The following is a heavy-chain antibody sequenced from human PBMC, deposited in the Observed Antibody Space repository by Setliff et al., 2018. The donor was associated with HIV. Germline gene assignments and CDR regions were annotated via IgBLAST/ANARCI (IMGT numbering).Heavy chain of an antibody. V-gene: IGHV2-5*02. CDR2: IYWDDDV. CDR3: AHFTHFRDVYFDS. Sequence: SGPRCEPPQTLTLTCTFSGFSLASSGVGVAWVRQPPGEGLEWLALIYWDDDVRYSPPLKNRLTLSKDNSKNQVVLAMSNMDPVDTATYFCAHFTHFRDVYFDSWGPGILVTVSS. CDR1: GFSLASSGVG. J-gene: IGHJ4*01. D-gene: IGHD2-21*01.